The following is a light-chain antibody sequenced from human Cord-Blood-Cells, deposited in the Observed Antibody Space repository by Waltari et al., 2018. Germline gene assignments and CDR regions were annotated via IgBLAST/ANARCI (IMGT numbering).Light chain of an antibody. CDR1: SSDVGGYNY. Sequence: QSALTQPPSASGSPGQSVTISCTGTSSDVGGYNYVSWYQQHPGKAPKLMIYEVSKRPSGVPARFPGSKAGNTASLTVSGLQAEDEADYYCSSYAGSNNVVFGGGTKLTVL. J-gene: IGLJ2*01. CDR2: EVS. CDR3: SSYAGSNNVV. V-gene: IGLV2-8*01.